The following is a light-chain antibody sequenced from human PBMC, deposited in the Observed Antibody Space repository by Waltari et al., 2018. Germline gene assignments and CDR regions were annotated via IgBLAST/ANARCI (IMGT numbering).Light chain of an antibody. V-gene: IGKV3-15*01. J-gene: IGKJ4*01. CDR3: QQYYKWPLVT. Sequence: EILMTQSPTTLSVSLGERATLSCRASQSVSSNLAWYQQQPGQPPGLLIYGASTRATGIPARFSGSGSGTEFTLTISSLQSEDFAIYSCQQYYKWPLVTFGGGTRVEIK. CDR1: QSVSSN. CDR2: GAS.